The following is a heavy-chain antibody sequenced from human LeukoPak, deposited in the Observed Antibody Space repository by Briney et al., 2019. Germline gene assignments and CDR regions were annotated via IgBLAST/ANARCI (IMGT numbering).Heavy chain of an antibody. J-gene: IGHJ4*02. Sequence: PSETLSLTCTVSGGSFSSSTYYWAWIRQPPGKGLEWIGSFHYSGTTYYNASLKSRVTISADTSKNQFSLKLSSVTAADTAVYYCARHPAPLLYSSGSDYWGQGTLVTVSS. CDR2: FHYSGTT. V-gene: IGHV4-39*01. D-gene: IGHD6-19*01. CDR1: GGSFSSSTYY. CDR3: ARHPAPLLYSSGSDY.